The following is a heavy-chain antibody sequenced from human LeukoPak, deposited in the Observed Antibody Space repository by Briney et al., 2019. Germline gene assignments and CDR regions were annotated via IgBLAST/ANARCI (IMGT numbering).Heavy chain of an antibody. D-gene: IGHD3-3*01. CDR1: GFTFSSYS. V-gene: IGHV3-21*01. J-gene: IGHJ4*02. CDR2: ISSSSSYI. Sequence: PGGSLRLSCAASGFTFSSYSMNWVRQAPGKGLEWVSSISSSSSYIYYADSVKGRFTISRDNAKNSLYLEVHSLRAEDTAIYYCARNTYYDFWSRHYGLDFWGQGTLVTVSS. CDR3: ARNTYYDFWSRHYGLDF.